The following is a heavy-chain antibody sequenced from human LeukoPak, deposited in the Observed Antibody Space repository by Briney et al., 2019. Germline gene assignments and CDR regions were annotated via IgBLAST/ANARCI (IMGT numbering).Heavy chain of an antibody. Sequence: GGSLRLSCAASGFTFSNYVMSWVRQAPGEGLEWVSTVSGDGGMTYYADSAKGRFTISRDNSKSTVFLQMNGLRAEDTAVYYCADIPTPDYWGQGTLVTVSS. CDR2: VSGDGGMT. CDR1: GFTFSNYV. CDR3: ADIPTPDY. V-gene: IGHV3-23*01. J-gene: IGHJ4*02. D-gene: IGHD2-2*01.